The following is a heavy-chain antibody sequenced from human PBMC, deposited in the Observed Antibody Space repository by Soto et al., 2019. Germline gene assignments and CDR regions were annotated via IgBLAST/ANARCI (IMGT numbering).Heavy chain of an antibody. D-gene: IGHD3-22*01. V-gene: IGHV4-39*01. CDR1: GGSISGSSYY. Sequence: SETLSLTCTVSGGSISGSSYYWGWIRRPPGKGLEWIGNIYYSGSTYYNPSLKSRVTISVDTSKNQFSLKLSSVTAADTAVYYCMLGSGWKDFDYWGQVTLVTVS. J-gene: IGHJ4*02. CDR3: MLGSGWKDFDY. CDR2: IYYSGST.